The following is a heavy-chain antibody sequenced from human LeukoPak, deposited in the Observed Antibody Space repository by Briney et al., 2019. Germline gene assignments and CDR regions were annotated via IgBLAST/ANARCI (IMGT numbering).Heavy chain of an antibody. CDR1: GGSFSGYY. CDR3: ARGKFMITFGGVIVYDAFDI. D-gene: IGHD3-16*02. V-gene: IGHV4-34*01. Sequence: SETLSLTCAVYGGSFSGYYWSWIRQPPGKGLEWIGEINHSGSTNYNPSLKSRVTISVDTSKNQFSLKLSSVTAADTAVYYCARGKFMITFGGVIVYDAFDIWGQGTMVTVSS. CDR2: INHSGST. J-gene: IGHJ3*02.